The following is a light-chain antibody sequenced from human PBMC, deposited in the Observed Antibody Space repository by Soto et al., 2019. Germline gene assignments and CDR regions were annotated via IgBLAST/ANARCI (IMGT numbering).Light chain of an antibody. J-gene: IGKJ1*01. CDR2: GAS. V-gene: IGKV3-15*01. CDR3: QQYGRSSWT. Sequence: EIVLTQSPATLSVSPGDRVTLSCRASQSVDINLAWYQQKAGQAPRLLVYGASTKATDMPGRFSGRGSGTEFTLTINNLQSADFAVYYCQQYGRSSWTFGQGTKVDIK. CDR1: QSVDIN.